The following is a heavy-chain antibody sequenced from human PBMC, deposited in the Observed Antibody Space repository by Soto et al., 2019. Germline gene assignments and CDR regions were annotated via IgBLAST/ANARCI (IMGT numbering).Heavy chain of an antibody. J-gene: IGHJ6*02. Sequence: PGGSLRLSCAASGFTFSSYGISWVRQAPWKGLEWVANIKQDGSEKYYVDSVKGRFTISRDNAKNSLYLQMNSLRAEDTAVYYCARTPRGQKLRYYYYGMDVFGQWTTVTFSS. V-gene: IGHV3-7*03. CDR3: ARTPRGQKLRYYYYGMDV. D-gene: IGHD6-13*01. CDR1: GFTFSSYG. CDR2: IKQDGSEK.